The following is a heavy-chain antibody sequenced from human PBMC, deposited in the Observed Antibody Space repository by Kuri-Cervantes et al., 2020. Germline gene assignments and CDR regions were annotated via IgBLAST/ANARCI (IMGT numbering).Heavy chain of an antibody. CDR2: IKQDGSEK. J-gene: IGHJ4*02. CDR1: GLTFSRYW. Sequence: GGSLRLSCGASGLTFSRYWMSWVRQAPGKGLEWVANIKQDGSEKYYVDSVKGRFTISRDNAKNSLYLQMNSLRAEDTAVYYCARDVTMLFDYWGQGTLVTVSS. D-gene: IGHD2-2*01. V-gene: IGHV3-7*01. CDR3: ARDVTMLFDY.